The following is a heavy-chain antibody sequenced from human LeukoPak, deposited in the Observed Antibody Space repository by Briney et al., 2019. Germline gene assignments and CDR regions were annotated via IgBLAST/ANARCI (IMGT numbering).Heavy chain of an antibody. CDR2: ISGYDGKT. V-gene: IGHV1-18*01. J-gene: IGHJ4*02. D-gene: IGHD5-18*01. CDR1: GYTFTIYG. Sequence: GASVKVSCKASGYTFTIYGFSWVRQAPGQGLELMGWISGYDGKTNYAQKFQGRVTMTTDMSKSTGYMELRSLRSDDTAVYYWAREVDTGGFRPEGYWGQGTQVTVSS. CDR3: AREVDTGGFRPEGY.